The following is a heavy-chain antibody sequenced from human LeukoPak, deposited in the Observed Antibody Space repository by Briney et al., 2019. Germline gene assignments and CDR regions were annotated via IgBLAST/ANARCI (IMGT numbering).Heavy chain of an antibody. Sequence: GSLRLSCAASGFTFSSYNMNWVRQPPGKGLEWIGEINHSGSTNYNPSLKSRVTISVDTSKNQFSLKLSSVTAADTAVYYCARGHRSSSWPTPKYYFDYWGQGTLVTVSS. V-gene: IGHV4-34*01. CDR3: ARGHRSSSWPTPKYYFDY. J-gene: IGHJ4*02. CDR2: INHSGST. D-gene: IGHD6-13*01. CDR1: GFTFSSYN.